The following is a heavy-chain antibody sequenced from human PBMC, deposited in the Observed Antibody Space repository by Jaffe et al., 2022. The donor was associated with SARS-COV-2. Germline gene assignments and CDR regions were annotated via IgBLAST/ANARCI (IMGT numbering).Heavy chain of an antibody. J-gene: IGHJ6*02. V-gene: IGHV4-61*02. CDR2: IYTSGST. Sequence: QVQLQESGPGLVKPSQTLSLTCTVSGGSISSGSYYWSWIRQPAGKGLEWIGRIYTSGSTNYNPSLKSRVTISVDTSKNQFSLKLSSVTAADTAVYYCARDLRTSSYYYDSSGHGHYYYYGMDVWGQGTTVTVSS. CDR3: ARDLRTSSYYYDSSGHGHYYYYGMDV. CDR1: GGSISSGSYY. D-gene: IGHD3-22*01.